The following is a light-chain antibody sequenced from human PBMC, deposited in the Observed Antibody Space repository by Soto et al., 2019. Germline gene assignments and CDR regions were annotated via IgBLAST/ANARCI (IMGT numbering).Light chain of an antibody. CDR1: QSVSNN. CDR2: GAS. CDR3: QQYNDWWT. Sequence: EVVMTRSTDTLSVSPGESATLSCRASQSVSNNLTWYQQKPGQPPRLLIYGASTRATGVPGRFSGSGSGTEFTLPISSLQSEDFAVYYCQQYNDWWTFGQGTKVDVK. V-gene: IGKV3-15*01. J-gene: IGKJ1*01.